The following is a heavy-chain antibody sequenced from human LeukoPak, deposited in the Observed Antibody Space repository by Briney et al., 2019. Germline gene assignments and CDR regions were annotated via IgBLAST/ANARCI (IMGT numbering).Heavy chain of an antibody. V-gene: IGHV3-74*01. CDR2: INSDGSST. Sequence: GGSLRLSCAASGFTFSSYWMHWVRQAPGKGLVWVSRINSDGSSTSYADSVKGRFTISRDNAKNTLYLQMNSLRAEDTAVYYCARARGGYSYGNADYWGQGTLVTVSS. CDR1: GFTFSSYW. J-gene: IGHJ4*02. CDR3: ARARGGYSYGNADY. D-gene: IGHD5-18*01.